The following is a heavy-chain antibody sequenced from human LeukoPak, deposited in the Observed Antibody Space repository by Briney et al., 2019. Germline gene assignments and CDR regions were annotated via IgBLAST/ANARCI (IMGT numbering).Heavy chain of an antibody. CDR2: IYYSGTT. D-gene: IGHD1-26*01. Sequence: SETLSLTCTVSGGSISSYYWSWIRQPPGKGREWIASIYYSGTTYNNPSLKSRVTMSVDTSKNQISLNLSSVTAADSGIYFCARHAPPNSADFYQYYGMDVWGQGTTVTVSS. CDR3: ARHAPPNSADFYQYYGMDV. V-gene: IGHV4-59*04. J-gene: IGHJ6*02. CDR1: GGSISSYY.